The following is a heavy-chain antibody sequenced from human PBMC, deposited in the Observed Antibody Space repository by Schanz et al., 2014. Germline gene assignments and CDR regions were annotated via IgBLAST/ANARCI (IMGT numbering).Heavy chain of an antibody. CDR1: GGTFSTYP. J-gene: IGHJ4*02. Sequence: QVQLVQSGAEVKKPGSSMKASCKASGGTFSTYPINWLRQAPGQGLEWMGRIIPIHGIVNYAQRFQDRVTITADKSTFTAYMDVSSLRSEDTAVYYCASSGAGYSSSWDFDYWGQGTLVTVSS. CDR2: IIPIHGIV. V-gene: IGHV1-69*02. D-gene: IGHD6-13*01. CDR3: ASSGAGYSSSWDFDY.